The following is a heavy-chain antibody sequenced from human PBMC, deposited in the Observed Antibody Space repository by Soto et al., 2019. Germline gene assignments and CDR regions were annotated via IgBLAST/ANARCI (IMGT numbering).Heavy chain of an antibody. D-gene: IGHD3-22*01. CDR2: IYYSGST. CDR3: VCDSSGYWSSFDY. V-gene: IGHV4-39*07. Sequence: PTETLSLTCSVSGGSINSSSYFWGWVRQPPGKGLEWIGSIYYSGSTNYNPSLKSRVTISVDTSKNQFSLKLSSVTAADTAVYYCVCDSSGYWSSFDYWGQGTLVTVSS. CDR1: GGSINSSSYF. J-gene: IGHJ4*02.